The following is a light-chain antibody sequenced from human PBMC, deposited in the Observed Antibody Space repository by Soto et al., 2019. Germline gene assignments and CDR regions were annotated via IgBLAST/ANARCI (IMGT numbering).Light chain of an antibody. CDR2: AAS. J-gene: IGKJ1*01. V-gene: IGKV1-27*01. Sequence: DIQIKKSPSSLSASVGDRVAITCRSSQGITDYLAWYQQKPGQVPNLLIYAASTLQSGVPSRFSASGSGTDFTLTITGLQPEDVATYYCQNYNSAPWTFGQETKVDI. CDR3: QNYNSAPWT. CDR1: QGITDY.